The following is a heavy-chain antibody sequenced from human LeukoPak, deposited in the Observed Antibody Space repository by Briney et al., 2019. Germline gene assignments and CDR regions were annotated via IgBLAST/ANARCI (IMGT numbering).Heavy chain of an antibody. V-gene: IGHV3-69-1*01. CDR3: AIVHAARWEHYYYYYGMDV. CDR2: ITMNSVR. J-gene: IGHJ6*02. Sequence: GGSLRLSCSASGFSLSDYGMSWVRQAPGKGLEWVSYITMNSVRLYADSMKGRFTISRDNDKNSVYLQMNSLRAEDTAVYYCAIVHAARWEHYYYYYGMDVWGQGTTVTVSS. D-gene: IGHD6-6*01. CDR1: GFSLSDYG.